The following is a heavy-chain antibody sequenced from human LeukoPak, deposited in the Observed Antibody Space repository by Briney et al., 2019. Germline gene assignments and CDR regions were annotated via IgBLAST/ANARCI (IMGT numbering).Heavy chain of an antibody. Sequence: SETLSLTCAVYGGSFSGYYWSWIRQPPGKGLEWIGEINHSGSTNYNPSLKSRVTISVDTSKNQFSLKLSSVTAADTAVYYCARDVGLYGMDLWGQGTTVTVSS. CDR3: ARDVGLYGMDL. J-gene: IGHJ6*02. V-gene: IGHV4-34*01. CDR1: GGSFSGYY. CDR2: INHSGST. D-gene: IGHD3-10*01.